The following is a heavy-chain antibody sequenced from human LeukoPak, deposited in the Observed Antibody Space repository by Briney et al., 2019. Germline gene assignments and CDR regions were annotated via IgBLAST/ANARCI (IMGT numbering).Heavy chain of an antibody. CDR2: ISWNSGTI. Sequence: GGSLRLSCAAFGFTFEDYAMYWVRQVPGKGLEWVSDISWNSGTIGYADPVKGRFTSSRDNAKKSLYLQMNSLRPEDTAMYYCAKSDSAGSTYALDIWGQGTLVTVSS. D-gene: IGHD1-1*01. V-gene: IGHV3-9*01. CDR1: GFTFEDYA. J-gene: IGHJ3*02. CDR3: AKSDSAGSTYALDI.